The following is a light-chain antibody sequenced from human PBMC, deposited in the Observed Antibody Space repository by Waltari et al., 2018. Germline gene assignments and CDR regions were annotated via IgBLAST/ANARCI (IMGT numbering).Light chain of an antibody. Sequence: QSVLTQPPSVSGAPGQRVTISCTGSSSNIGAGYDVHWYQQRPGPAPKLLIYENTHRPSGVPDRFSGPKSGSSASLAITGLQADDEADYYCAAWDDVLSGVVFGGGTKLIVL. CDR1: SSNIGAGYD. CDR2: ENT. CDR3: AAWDDVLSGVV. J-gene: IGLJ2*01. V-gene: IGLV1-40*01.